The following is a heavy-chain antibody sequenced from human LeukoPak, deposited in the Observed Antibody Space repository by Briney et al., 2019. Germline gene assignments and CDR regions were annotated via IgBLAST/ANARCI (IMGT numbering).Heavy chain of an antibody. V-gene: IGHV4-38-2*02. D-gene: IGHD6-13*01. J-gene: IGHJ4*02. CDR1: GYSISSGYY. Sequence: SETLSLTCTVSGYSISSGYYWGWIRQPPGKGLEWIGSIYHSGSTYYNPSLKSRVTISVDTSKNQFSLKLSSVTAADTAVYYCARGGAAAGLDYFDYWGQGTLVTVSS. CDR3: ARGGAAAGLDYFDY. CDR2: IYHSGST.